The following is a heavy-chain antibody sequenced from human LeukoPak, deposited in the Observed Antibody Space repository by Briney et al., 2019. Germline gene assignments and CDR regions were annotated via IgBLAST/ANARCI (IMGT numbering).Heavy chain of an antibody. D-gene: IGHD3-22*01. V-gene: IGHV3-15*01. CDR2: IKSKTDRGTT. Sequence: GGSLRLSCAASGFTFNHAWMSWVRQAPGKGQEWVGRIKSKTDRGTTDYAAPVKGRFTISRDDSKNTLYLQMDSMKTEDTAVYYCTKIGSSRYYYYFDYWGQGSPVTVSS. CDR3: TKIGSSRYYYYFDY. CDR1: GFTFNHAW. J-gene: IGHJ4*02.